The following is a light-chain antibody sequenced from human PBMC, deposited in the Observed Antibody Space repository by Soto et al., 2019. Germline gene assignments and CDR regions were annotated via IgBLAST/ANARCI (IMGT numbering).Light chain of an antibody. CDR2: DAS. CDR3: QQRSNWPRT. J-gene: IGKJ1*01. CDR1: LSVASY. Sequence: EILMTQSPATLSVSPGERATLSCRASLSVASYLAWYHQKPGQAPRLLIFDASNRATGVPPRFSGSGSGTDFTLTISSLEPEDFGVYYCQQRSNWPRTFGQGTKVDIK. V-gene: IGKV3-11*01.